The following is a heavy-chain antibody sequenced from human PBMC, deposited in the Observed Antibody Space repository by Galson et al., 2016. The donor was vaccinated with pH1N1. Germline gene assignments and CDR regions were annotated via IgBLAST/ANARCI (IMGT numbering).Heavy chain of an antibody. Sequence: SVKVSCKASGGTFSSYAVSWVRQAPGQGLEWVGGIIGMFGTTTYALKLQGRVTITAEELTSSSYMELTSLTSEDTALYYCARSRGYSYGSYYFDNWGQGTLVTVSS. J-gene: IGHJ4*02. CDR1: GGTFSSYA. CDR2: IIGMFGTT. V-gene: IGHV1-69*13. CDR3: ARSRGYSYGSYYFDN. D-gene: IGHD5-18*01.